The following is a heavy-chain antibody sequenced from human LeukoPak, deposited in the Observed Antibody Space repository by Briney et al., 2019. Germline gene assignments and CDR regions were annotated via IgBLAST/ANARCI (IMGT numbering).Heavy chain of an antibody. Sequence: PSETLSLTCTVSGASISSYYWSWIRQRPGKGLEWIGYIYSSGSTDYNPSLKSRVTISVDTSKNQFSLKLSSVTAADTAVYYCARGGSGNSGYWGQGTLVTVSS. D-gene: IGHD2-15*01. J-gene: IGHJ4*02. V-gene: IGHV4-59*01. CDR2: IYSSGST. CDR1: GASISSYY. CDR3: ARGGSGNSGY.